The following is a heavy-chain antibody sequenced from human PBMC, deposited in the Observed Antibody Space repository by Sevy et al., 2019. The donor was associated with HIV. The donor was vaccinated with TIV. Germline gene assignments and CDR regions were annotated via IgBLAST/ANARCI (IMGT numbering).Heavy chain of an antibody. D-gene: IGHD3-3*01. J-gene: IGHJ6*02. CDR1: GGSISGYY. CDR2: ISYSGST. V-gene: IGHV4-59*12. Sequence: SETLSLTCTVSGGSISGYYWSWIRQPPGKGLEWIGYISYSGSTNYNPSLKSRVTISVDTSKNQFSLKLNSVTAADTAVYYCAGCPYYDFRCGMDVWGQGTTVTVSS. CDR3: AGCPYYDFRCGMDV.